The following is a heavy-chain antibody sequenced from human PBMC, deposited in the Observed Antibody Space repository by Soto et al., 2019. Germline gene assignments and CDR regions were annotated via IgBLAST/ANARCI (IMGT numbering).Heavy chain of an antibody. CDR2: IDPRTGTSGTS. Sequence: QVQLVQSGAEVKGPGTSVTLSCQTSGYTFAHYYIHWVRQAPGQGLEYMGIIDPRTGTSGTSTSPQSVQGRLSITSDASTSTVYMELSYLRSDDTATYYCARLSRITFIVDWGQGTLVTVSS. J-gene: IGHJ4*02. CDR1: GYTFAHYY. D-gene: IGHD3-16*02. V-gene: IGHV1-46*04. CDR3: ARLSRITFIVD.